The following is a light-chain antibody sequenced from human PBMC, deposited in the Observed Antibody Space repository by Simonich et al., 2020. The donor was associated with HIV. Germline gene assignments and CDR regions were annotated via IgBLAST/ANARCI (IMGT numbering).Light chain of an antibody. Sequence: EIVMTQSPATLSVSPGERATLSCRASQSVSSNLAWYQQKPGQAPRLLIYGASTRATGIPARFSGSGSGTDFTLTISSLEPEDFAVYFCQQRSNWPITFGPGTKVDSK. CDR1: QSVSSN. CDR2: GAS. J-gene: IGKJ3*01. CDR3: QQRSNWPIT. V-gene: IGKV3-15*01.